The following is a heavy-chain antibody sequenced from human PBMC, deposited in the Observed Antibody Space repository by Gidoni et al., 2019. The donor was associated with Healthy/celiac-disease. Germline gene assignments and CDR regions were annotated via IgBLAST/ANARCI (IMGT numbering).Heavy chain of an antibody. CDR1: GFTCSNAW. V-gene: IGHV3-15*01. D-gene: IGHD5-12*01. CDR3: TTDDIAGGLDY. J-gene: IGHJ4*02. Sequence: EVQLVESGGGLVKPGGSLRLSCAASGFTCSNAWMSWVRQAPGKGLEWVGRIKSKTEGGTTDYAAPVKGRFTISRDDSKNTMYLQMNSLKTDDTAVYYCTTDDIAGGLDYWGQGTLVTVSS. CDR2: IKSKTEGGTT.